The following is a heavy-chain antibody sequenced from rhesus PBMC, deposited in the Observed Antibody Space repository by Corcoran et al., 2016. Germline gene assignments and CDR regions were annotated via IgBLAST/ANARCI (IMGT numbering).Heavy chain of an antibody. CDR2: INPYNCNT. Sequence: QVQLVQSGAEVKKPGSSVKVSCKASGYTFTDYYMHWVRQAPRQGLGWMGWINPYNCNTKYARKFQGRVNITRDTSTSTAYMELSSLRSEDTAVYYGARLRYCSSTYCSEFDLWGPGTPITISS. CDR3: ARLRYCSSTYCSEFDL. J-gene: IGHJ2*01. CDR1: GYTFTDYY. V-gene: IGHV1S2*01. D-gene: IGHD2-15*01.